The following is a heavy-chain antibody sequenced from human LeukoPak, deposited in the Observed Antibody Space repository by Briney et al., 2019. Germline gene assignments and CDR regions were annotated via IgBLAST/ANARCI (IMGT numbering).Heavy chain of an antibody. V-gene: IGHV1-46*01. J-gene: IGHJ4*02. D-gene: IGHD4-17*01. Sequence: GASVKVSCKASGYTFTSYYMHWVRQAPGPGLEWMGIINPSGGSTSYAQKFQGRVTMTRDTSTSTVYMELSSLRSEDTAVYYCARARSSVTTVTTPGYWGQGTLVTVSS. CDR1: GYTFTSYY. CDR3: ARARSSVTTVTTPGY. CDR2: INPSGGST.